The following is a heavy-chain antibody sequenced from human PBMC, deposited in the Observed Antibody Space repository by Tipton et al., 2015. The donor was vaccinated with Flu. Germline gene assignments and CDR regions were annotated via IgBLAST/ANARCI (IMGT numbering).Heavy chain of an antibody. CDR1: GGSISSSHYS. Sequence: TLSLTCTVSGGSISSSHYSWGWIRQPPGKGLEWIGNIYYSGTTYYNPSLKSRVTISADTSKNQFSLRLTSMTAADTAVYYWARLDHTGPRDCWGQGILVTGSS. V-gene: IGHV4-39*07. J-gene: IGHJ4*02. CDR3: ARLDHTGPRDC. CDR2: IYYSGTT. D-gene: IGHD2-8*02.